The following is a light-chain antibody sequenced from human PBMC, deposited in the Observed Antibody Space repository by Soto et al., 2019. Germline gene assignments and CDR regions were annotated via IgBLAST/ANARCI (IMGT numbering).Light chain of an antibody. CDR2: DVS. Sequence: QSALTQPASVSGSPGQSITISCTGTSSDVGGYNYVSWYQQHPGKAPKLMIYDVSNRPSGVSNRFSGSKSGNTASLTISGPQAEDEADYYCSSYPSSSTRVFGGGTKVTV. V-gene: IGLV2-14*01. CDR3: SSYPSSSTRV. J-gene: IGLJ2*01. CDR1: SSDVGGYNY.